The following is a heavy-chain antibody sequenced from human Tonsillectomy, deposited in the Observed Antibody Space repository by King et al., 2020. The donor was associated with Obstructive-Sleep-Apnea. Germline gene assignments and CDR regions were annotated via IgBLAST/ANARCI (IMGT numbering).Heavy chain of an antibody. D-gene: IGHD3-3*01. CDR3: ARGGDYDFWSGYSPAYFYYGMDV. CDR1: GGSISSYY. J-gene: IGHJ6*02. CDR2: IYYSGST. Sequence: QLQESGPGLVKPSETLSLTCTVSGGSISSYYWSWIRQPPGKGLEWIGYIYYSGSTNYNPSLKSRVTLSVDTSKNQFSLKLSSVTAADTAVYYCARGGDYDFWSGYSPAYFYYGMDVWGQGTTVTVSS. V-gene: IGHV4-59*01.